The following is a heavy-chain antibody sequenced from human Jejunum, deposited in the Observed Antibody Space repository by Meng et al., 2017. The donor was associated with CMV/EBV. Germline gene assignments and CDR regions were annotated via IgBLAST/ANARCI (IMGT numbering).Heavy chain of an antibody. D-gene: IGHD6-13*01. CDR3: ARVPAELGSSSDWYYFDY. Sequence: IRSYYWTWMRQPTAKVLEWIDYLYSSGTTSYNPSLTLPFTLSFHPSKNQFSLKLSSLTAADTAVYYCARVPAELGSSSDWYYFDYWDQGTLVTVSS. J-gene: IGHJ4*02. CDR1: IRSYY. CDR2: LYSSGTT. V-gene: IGHV4-59*01.